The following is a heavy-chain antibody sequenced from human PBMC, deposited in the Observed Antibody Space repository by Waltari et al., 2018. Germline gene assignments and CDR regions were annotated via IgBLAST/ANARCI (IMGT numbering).Heavy chain of an antibody. CDR1: GDSISITGYY. CDR3: ARRRYSSSWRDF. CDR2: FYYSGDT. J-gene: IGHJ4*02. V-gene: IGHV4-39*01. D-gene: IGHD6-13*01. Sequence: QLQLQESGPGLVKPSATLSLTCTASGDSISITGYYWDWIRQPPGEGLEWIVSFYYSGDTYYNPSLRSRVTVFGDTSKTQLSLKLNSVTATDTAVYYCARRRYSSSWRDFWGQGILVTVSS.